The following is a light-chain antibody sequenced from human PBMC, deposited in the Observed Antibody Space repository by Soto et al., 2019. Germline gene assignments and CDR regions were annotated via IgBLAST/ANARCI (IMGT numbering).Light chain of an antibody. V-gene: IGKV3-15*01. CDR1: QSVSSN. CDR2: GAS. Sequence: EIMMTQSPAILSVSPGERATLSCRASQSVSSNLAWYQQKPGQTPRLLIYGASTRATGIPARFSGSGSGTEFTLTISSLQSEDFAIYYCQQYNTWLLLSFGGGTKVEIK. CDR3: QQYNTWLLLS. J-gene: IGKJ4*01.